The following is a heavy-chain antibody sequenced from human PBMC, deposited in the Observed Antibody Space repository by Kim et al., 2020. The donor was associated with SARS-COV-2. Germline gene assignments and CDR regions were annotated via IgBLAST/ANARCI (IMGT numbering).Heavy chain of an antibody. J-gene: IGHJ4*02. Sequence: GGSLRLSCTPSGFIFGTYGMHWVRQAPGKGLEWVAVIWKDGSKTNYADSVKGRFTISRDNSKNIVFLQMNSLRVEDTAVYYCARDSTSANFDFWGQGTLVTVSS. V-gene: IGHV3-33*01. CDR2: IWKDGSKT. CDR1: GFIFGTYG. D-gene: IGHD2-2*01. CDR3: ARDSTSANFDF.